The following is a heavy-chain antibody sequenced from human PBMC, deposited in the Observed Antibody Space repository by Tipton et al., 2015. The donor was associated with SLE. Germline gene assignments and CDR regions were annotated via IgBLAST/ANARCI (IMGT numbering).Heavy chain of an antibody. D-gene: IGHD3-10*01. CDR1: GYSISSGYY. Sequence: TLSLTCAVSGYSISSGYYWGWIRQPPGKGLEWIGSIYHSGSTYYNPSLKSRVTISVDTSKNQFSLKLSSVTAADTAVYYCAREGIYDGPYYWGQGTLVTVSS. CDR3: AREGIYDGPYY. V-gene: IGHV4-38-2*02. J-gene: IGHJ4*02. CDR2: IYHSGST.